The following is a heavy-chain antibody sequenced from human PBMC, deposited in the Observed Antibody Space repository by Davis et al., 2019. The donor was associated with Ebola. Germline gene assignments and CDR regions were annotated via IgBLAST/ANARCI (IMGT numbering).Heavy chain of an antibody. Sequence: ASVKVSCKASGYTFTSYDINWVRQATGQGLEWMGWMNPNSGNTGYAQKFQGRVTMTRNTSISTAYMELSSLRSEDTAVYYCARATMMGTYYYYGMDVWGQGTTVTVSS. V-gene: IGHV1-8*01. CDR1: GYTFTSYD. D-gene: IGHD3-22*01. CDR2: MNPNSGNT. CDR3: ARATMMGTYYYYGMDV. J-gene: IGHJ6*02.